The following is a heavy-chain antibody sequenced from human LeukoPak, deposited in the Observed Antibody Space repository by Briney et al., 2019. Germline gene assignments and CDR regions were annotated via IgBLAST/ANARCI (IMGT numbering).Heavy chain of an antibody. CDR3: ARQKWDRLTYYYYGMDV. CDR2: VSYSGTP. J-gene: IGHJ6*02. CDR1: GYSINNYY. Sequence: PSETLSLTCTVSGYSINNYYWSWIRQPPGKGVEWIGYVSYSGTPDYNPSLKSRVTISLDTSRNQFSLQLSSVTAADTAEYYCARQKWDRLTYYYYGMDVWGQGTTVTVSS. D-gene: IGHD1-26*01. V-gene: IGHV4-59*08.